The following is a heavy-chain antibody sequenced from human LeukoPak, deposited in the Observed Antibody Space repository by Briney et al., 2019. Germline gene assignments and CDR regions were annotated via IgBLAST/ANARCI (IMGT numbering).Heavy chain of an antibody. D-gene: IGHD5-12*01. CDR3: ARVSGYDWESFYDY. CDR2: IHYSGST. CDR1: GGSISSSSYY. J-gene: IGHJ4*02. Sequence: SETLSLTCTVSGGSISSSSYYWGWIRQPPGKGLEWIGSIHYSGSTYNNPSLKSRVSFSVDTSKNQFSLKLSSVTAADTAVYYCARVSGYDWESFYDYWGQGTLVTVSS. V-gene: IGHV4-39*07.